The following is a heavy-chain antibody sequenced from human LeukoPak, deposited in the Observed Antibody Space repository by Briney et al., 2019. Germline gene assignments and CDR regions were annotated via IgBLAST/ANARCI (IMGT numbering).Heavy chain of an antibody. J-gene: IGHJ4*02. V-gene: IGHV3-33*01. D-gene: IGHD6-13*01. CDR3: ARDRAAAGTEDFDY. Sequence: GGSLRLSCAASGFTFSNYGMHWVRQAPGKGLECVAVIWYDGNNKYYADSVKGRFTISRDNSRNTLYLQMNSLRAEDTAVYYCARDRAAAGTEDFDYWGQGTLVTVSS. CDR1: GFTFSNYG. CDR2: IWYDGNNK.